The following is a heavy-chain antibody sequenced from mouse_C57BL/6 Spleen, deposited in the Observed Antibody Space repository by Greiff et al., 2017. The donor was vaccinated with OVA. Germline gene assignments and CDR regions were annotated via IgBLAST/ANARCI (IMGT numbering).Heavy chain of an antibody. D-gene: IGHD1-1*01. CDR3: TRSPLRYYFDY. CDR1: GYTFTDYE. Sequence: QVQLQQSGAELVRPGASVTLSCKASGYTFTDYEMHWVKQTPVHGLEWIGAIDPETGGTAYNQKFKGKAILTADKSSSTAYMELRSLTSEGSAVYYCTRSPLRYYFDYWGQGTTLTVSS. J-gene: IGHJ2*01. CDR2: IDPETGGT. V-gene: IGHV1-15*01.